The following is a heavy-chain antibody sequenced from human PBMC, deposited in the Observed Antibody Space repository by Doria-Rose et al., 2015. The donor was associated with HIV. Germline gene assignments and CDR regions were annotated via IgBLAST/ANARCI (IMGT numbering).Heavy chain of an antibody. CDR2: IFSDDER. V-gene: IGHV2-26*01. CDR3: ARIKSSRWYHKYYFDF. J-gene: IGHJ4*02. D-gene: IGHD6-13*01. CDR1: GVSLSSPGMS. Sequence: QVTLKESGPVLVKPTETLTLTCTVSGVSLSSPGMSVSWIRQPPGKALEWLAQIFSDDERSYKTSLKSRLTISRGTSKSQVVLTMTDMDPVDTATYYCARIKSSRWYHKYYFDFWGRGTLVIVSA.